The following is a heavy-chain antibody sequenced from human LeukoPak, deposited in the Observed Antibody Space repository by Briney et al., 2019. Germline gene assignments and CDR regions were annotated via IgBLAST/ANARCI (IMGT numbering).Heavy chain of an antibody. D-gene: IGHD3-10*01. J-gene: IGHJ4*02. CDR2: IYSGGRT. V-gene: IGHV3-53*01. CDR3: ARGRDSGSYHLDY. CDR1: GFTVSTSY. Sequence: SGGSLRLSCAASGFTVSTSYMTWVRQTPGKGLEWVSLIYSGGRTYYADSVKGRFTISRDNSKNTLYLQMNSLRAEDTAVYYCARGRDSGSYHLDYWGQGTLVTVSS.